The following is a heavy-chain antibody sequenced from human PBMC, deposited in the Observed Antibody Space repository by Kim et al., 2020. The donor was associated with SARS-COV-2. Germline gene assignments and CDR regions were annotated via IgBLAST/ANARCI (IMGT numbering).Heavy chain of an antibody. D-gene: IGHD1-26*01. J-gene: IGHJ4*02. CDR3: ARGNSGGATDY. Sequence: TNYNPSLMSRVTISVDTSKNQFSLKLSSVTAADTAVYYCARGNSGGATDYWGQGTLVTVSS. CDR2: T. V-gene: IGHV4-34*01.